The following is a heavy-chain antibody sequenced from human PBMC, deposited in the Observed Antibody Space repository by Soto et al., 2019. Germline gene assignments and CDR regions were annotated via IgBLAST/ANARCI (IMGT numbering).Heavy chain of an antibody. J-gene: IGHJ4*02. V-gene: IGHV1-46*01. CDR3: ATALRYDSSGYHNDY. CDR2: INPSGGST. D-gene: IGHD3-22*01. CDR1: GYTFTSYY. Sequence: ASVKVSCKASGYTFTSYYMHWVRQAPGQGLEWMGIINPSGGSTSYAQKFQGRVTMTEDTSTDTVYMELSSLRSEDTAVYYCATALRYDSSGYHNDYWGQGTLVTVSS.